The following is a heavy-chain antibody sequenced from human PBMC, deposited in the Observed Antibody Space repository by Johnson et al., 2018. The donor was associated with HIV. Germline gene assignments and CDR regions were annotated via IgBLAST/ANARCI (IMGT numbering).Heavy chain of an antibody. CDR3: ARGSGQWLAAGLIQGTAFDI. V-gene: IGHV3-64*01. J-gene: IGHJ3*02. CDR2: ISSDGGTT. CDR1: GFTFSSYA. Sequence: VQLVESGGGVVKPGGSLRLSCAASGFTFSSYAMHWVRQAPGKGLEYVSAISSDGGTTYYANSVKGRFTISRDNSKNTLYLQMGSLRADDMAVYYCARGSGQWLAAGLIQGTAFDIWGQGTMVTVSS. D-gene: IGHD6-19*01.